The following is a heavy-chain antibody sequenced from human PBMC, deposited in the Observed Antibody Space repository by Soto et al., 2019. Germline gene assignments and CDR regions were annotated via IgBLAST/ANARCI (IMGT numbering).Heavy chain of an antibody. V-gene: IGHV3-23*01. Sequence: GGSLRLSRAASGFTFSSYAMSWVRQAPGKGLEWVSAISGSGGSTYYADSVKGRFTISRDNSKNTLYLQMNSLRAEDTAVYYCAKNEIYDSSGYYYYFDYWGQGTLVTVSS. J-gene: IGHJ4*02. D-gene: IGHD3-22*01. CDR1: GFTFSSYA. CDR3: AKNEIYDSSGYYYYFDY. CDR2: ISGSGGST.